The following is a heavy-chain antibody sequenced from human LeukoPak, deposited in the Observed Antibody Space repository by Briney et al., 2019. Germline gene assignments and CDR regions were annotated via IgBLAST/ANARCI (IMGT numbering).Heavy chain of an antibody. CDR3: ARSRRPSHCLDY. V-gene: IGHV3-30*04. D-gene: IGHD2-2*01. J-gene: IGHJ4*02. Sequence: PGGSLRLSCAASGFTFSSYAMHWVRQAPGKGLEWVAVISYDGSNKYYADSVKGRFTISRDNSKNTLYLQMNSLRAEDTAVYYCARSRRPSHCLDYWGQGTLVTVSS. CDR2: ISYDGSNK. CDR1: GFTFSSYA.